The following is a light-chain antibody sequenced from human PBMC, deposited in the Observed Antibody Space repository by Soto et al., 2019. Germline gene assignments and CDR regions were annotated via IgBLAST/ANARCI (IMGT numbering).Light chain of an antibody. Sequence: DVVMTQSPLSLPVTLGQPASISCRSSQSLIHSDGNTYLSWFQQRPGQSPRRLIYEVSDRDSGGPDRFTGSGSGPYFTLKISRVQAEDVGVYYCMQGTHWPWTFGQGTEVEIK. CDR1: QSLIHSDGNTY. CDR3: MQGTHWPWT. J-gene: IGKJ1*01. V-gene: IGKV2-30*02. CDR2: EVS.